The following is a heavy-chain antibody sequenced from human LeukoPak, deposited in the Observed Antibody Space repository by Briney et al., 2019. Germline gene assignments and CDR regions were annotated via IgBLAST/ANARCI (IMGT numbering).Heavy chain of an antibody. V-gene: IGHV3-23*01. CDR3: AKGLYYGSATYYFDY. J-gene: IGHJ4*02. CDR2: ISGSGGST. Sequence: PGGSLRLSCAASGFTFDDYGMSWVRQAPGKGLEWVSAISGSGGSTYYADSVKGRFTISRDNSKNTLYLQMNSLRAEDTAVYYCAKGLYYGSATYYFDYWGQGTLVTVSS. CDR1: GFTFDDYG. D-gene: IGHD3-10*01.